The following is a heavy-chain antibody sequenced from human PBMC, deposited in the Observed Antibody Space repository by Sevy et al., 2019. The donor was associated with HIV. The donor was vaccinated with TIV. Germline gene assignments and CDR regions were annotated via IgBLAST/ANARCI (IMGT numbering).Heavy chain of an antibody. CDR3: ARLRYSDPSGQYYGGGADYFDY. D-gene: IGHD3-22*01. J-gene: IGHJ4*02. V-gene: IGHV1-2*02. CDR2: INPNTGDT. Sequence: ASVKVSCSTSGYTFSVHYIYWVRQAAGQGVEWMGWINPNTGDTNFSPKFQGRVTMTRDSSINTAYMELSRLTSADTAVYFCARLRYSDPSGQYYGGGADYFDYLGQRTLVTVSS. CDR1: GYTFSVHY.